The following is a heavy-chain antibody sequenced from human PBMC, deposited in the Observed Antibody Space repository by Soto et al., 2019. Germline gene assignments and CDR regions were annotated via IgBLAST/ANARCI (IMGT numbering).Heavy chain of an antibody. CDR1: GGSISSGGYY. J-gene: IGHJ4*02. CDR2: IYYSGST. Sequence: SETLSLTCTVSGGSISSGGYYWSWIRQHPGKGLEWIGYIYYSGSTYYNTSLKSRVTISVDTSKNQFTLKLSSVTAADTAFYYCARARDYDILTGYYGTFDYWGQGTLVTVSS. CDR3: ARARDYDILTGYYGTFDY. D-gene: IGHD3-9*01. V-gene: IGHV4-31*03.